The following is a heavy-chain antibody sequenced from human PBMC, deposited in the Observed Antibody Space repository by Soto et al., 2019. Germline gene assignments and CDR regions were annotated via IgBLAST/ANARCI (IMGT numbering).Heavy chain of an antibody. V-gene: IGHV3-33*08. J-gene: IGHJ4*02. D-gene: IGHD3-9*01. CDR1: GFAFSTYG. Sequence: QVQLVESGGGVIQPGKSLRLSCAASGFAFSTYGMHWVRQAPGKGLEWVAVIWADGSRQFYGDSVKGRFTISRDNSKNTLSPQMNSLRVHATLLSYCLAVTAYWALSDYWGPGPLVTVSS. CDR2: IWADGSRQ. CDR3: LAVTAYWALSDY.